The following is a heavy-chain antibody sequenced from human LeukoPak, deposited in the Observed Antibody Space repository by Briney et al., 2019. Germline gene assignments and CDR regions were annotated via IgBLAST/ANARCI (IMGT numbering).Heavy chain of an antibody. CDR3: AGYYDILTGAFDI. J-gene: IGHJ3*02. CDR1: GFTFSSYS. CDR2: ISSSSSYI. V-gene: IGHV3-21*01. D-gene: IGHD3-9*01. Sequence: PGGSLRLSCAASGFTFSSYSMNWVRQAPGKGLEWVSSISSSSSYIYYADSVKGRFTISRDNAKNSLYLQMNSLRAEDTAVYYCAGYYDILTGAFDIWGQGTMVTVSS.